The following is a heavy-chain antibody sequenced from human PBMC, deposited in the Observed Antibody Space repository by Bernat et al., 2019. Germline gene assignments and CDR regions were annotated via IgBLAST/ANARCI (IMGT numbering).Heavy chain of an antibody. J-gene: IGHJ5*02. V-gene: IGHV1-3*01. D-gene: IGHD3-16*01. CDR2: INGGNGNT. CDR1: GYTFTNYV. Sequence: QVQLVQSGAEVAKPGASVKVSCKASGYTFTNYVMHWVRQAPGQRLELMGWINGGNGNTKYSQNFQGRVTITRDTSATTAYMELSSPRSEDTAVYYCARWRWGYNWFDPWGQGTLVTVS. CDR3: ARWRWGYNWFDP.